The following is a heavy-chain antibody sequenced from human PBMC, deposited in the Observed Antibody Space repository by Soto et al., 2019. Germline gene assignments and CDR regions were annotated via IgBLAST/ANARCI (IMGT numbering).Heavy chain of an antibody. D-gene: IGHD1-26*01. V-gene: IGHV1-8*01. J-gene: IGHJ4*02. CDR1: GYSFTSLD. CDR2: MQPSSGRT. Sequence: QVQLVQSGAEVREPGASVKVSCKASGYSFTSLDINWVRQTTGQGLEWMGWMQPSSGRTGYAQKFQGRVTMTRDTSINTAYMELSSLTSDDTAFYYCARSVTAGVDYWGQGTLVTVSS. CDR3: ARSVTAGVDY.